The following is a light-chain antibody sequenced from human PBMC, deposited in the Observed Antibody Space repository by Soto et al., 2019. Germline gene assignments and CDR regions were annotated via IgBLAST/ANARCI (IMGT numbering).Light chain of an antibody. V-gene: IGKV1-39*01. CDR3: QQTYGSPLT. Sequence: DIPMTQSPSSLSASAGDRVTITCRTSQSISRYLNWYQLKPGKAPKLLIYAASSLQSGVPSRFSGSGYGTDFTLTITSLQPEDFATYYCQQTYGSPLTFGGGTKVEIK. J-gene: IGKJ4*01. CDR2: AAS. CDR1: QSISRY.